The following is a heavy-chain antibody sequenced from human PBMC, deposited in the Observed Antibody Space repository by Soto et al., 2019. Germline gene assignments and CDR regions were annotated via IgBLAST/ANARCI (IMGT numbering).Heavy chain of an antibody. CDR2: ISYDGSNK. V-gene: IGHV3-30*18. Sequence: LRLSCAASGFTFSSYGMHWVRQAPGEGLEWVAVISYDGSNKYYADSVKGRFTISRDNSKNTLYLQMNSLRAEDTAVYYCAKNADHWTNIPPDYWGQGTLVTVSS. CDR3: AKNADHWTNIPPDY. J-gene: IGHJ4*02. CDR1: GFTFSSYG. D-gene: IGHD1-1*01.